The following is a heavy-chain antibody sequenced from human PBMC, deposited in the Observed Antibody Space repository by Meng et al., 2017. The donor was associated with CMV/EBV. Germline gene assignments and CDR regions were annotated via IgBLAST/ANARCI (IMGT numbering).Heavy chain of an antibody. J-gene: IGHJ4*02. CDR1: GFTFSSYS. CDR2: ISSSSSYI. CDR3: ARDLGFDY. D-gene: IGHD3-16*01. Sequence: GESLKISCAASGFTFSSYSMNWVRQAPRKGLEWVSSISSSSSYIYYADSVKGRFTISRDNAKNSLYLQMNSLRAEDTAVYYCARDLGFDYWGQGTLVTVSS. V-gene: IGHV3-21*01.